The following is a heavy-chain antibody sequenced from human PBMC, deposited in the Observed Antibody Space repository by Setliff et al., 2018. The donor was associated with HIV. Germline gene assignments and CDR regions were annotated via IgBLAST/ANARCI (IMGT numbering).Heavy chain of an antibody. J-gene: IGHJ4*02. CDR3: ARTVLYSSGRMDDY. D-gene: IGHD6-19*01. Sequence: GASVKVSCKASGYSFINYGISWVRQAPGQWPEWMGWISTYTGNTDYAPRLLGRVTMTTDTSTSTAYLELRSLRSEDTAVYYCARTVLYSSGRMDDYWGRGALVAASS. CDR2: ISTYTGNT. CDR1: GYSFINYG. V-gene: IGHV1-18*01.